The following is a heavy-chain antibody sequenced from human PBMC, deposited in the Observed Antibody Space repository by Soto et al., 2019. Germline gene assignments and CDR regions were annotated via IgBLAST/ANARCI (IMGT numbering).Heavy chain of an antibody. J-gene: IGHJ3*02. V-gene: IGHV4-34*01. Sequence: QVQQQPWGAGLLKPSETLSLTCAVYAGSFSHYYWNWIRQSPGKGLEWIGKIKHSGSSNYNPSLRRRVSISVDMSKNPFSLRLTSVTAADTAVYYCARGGSSDWQVALDIWGQGTMVTVSS. CDR3: ARGGSSDWQVALDI. CDR1: AGSFSHYY. CDR2: IKHSGSS. D-gene: IGHD6-19*01.